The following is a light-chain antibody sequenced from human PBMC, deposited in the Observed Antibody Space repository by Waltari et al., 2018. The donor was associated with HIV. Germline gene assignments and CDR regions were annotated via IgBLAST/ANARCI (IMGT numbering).Light chain of an antibody. CDR2: RKN. V-gene: IGLV1-47*01. Sequence: QSVLTQPPSASGTPGQRVTISCSGSSSNIGSNYVYWYQHLPGTAPKLLIYRKNLRPSGVPDRFSGSNSGTSASLAVSGLRSEDEADYYCAACDDSLLFGGGTKLTVL. J-gene: IGLJ2*01. CDR1: SSNIGSNY. CDR3: AACDDSLL.